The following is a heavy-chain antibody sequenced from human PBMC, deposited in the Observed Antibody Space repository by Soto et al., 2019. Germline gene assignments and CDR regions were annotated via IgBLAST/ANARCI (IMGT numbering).Heavy chain of an antibody. CDR3: VKEGYMHSDWYGQFDY. D-gene: IGHD6-19*01. J-gene: IGHJ4*02. CDR1: GFTFNSYA. Sequence: GGSLRLSCSASGFTFNSYAMHWVRQAPGKGLEFVSAISSYGADRYYADSVKGRFAISRDNSKNTLYPQMSSLRAEDTALYYCVKEGYMHSDWYGQFDYWGQGALVTVSS. V-gene: IGHV3-64D*06. CDR2: ISSYGADR.